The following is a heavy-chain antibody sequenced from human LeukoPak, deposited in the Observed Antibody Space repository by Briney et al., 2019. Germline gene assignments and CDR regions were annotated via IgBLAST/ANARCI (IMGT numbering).Heavy chain of an antibody. CDR1: GYTFTSYY. V-gene: IGHV1-2*02. CDR3: ARSYSGWLVNFDY. CDR2: INPNSGGT. D-gene: IGHD5-12*01. J-gene: IGHJ4*02. Sequence: ASVKVSSKASGYTFTSYYMNWVRQAPGQGLEWMGWINPNSGGTNYAQKFQGRVTMTRDTSISTAYMELSRLRSDDTAVYYCARSYSGWLVNFDYWGQGTLVTVSS.